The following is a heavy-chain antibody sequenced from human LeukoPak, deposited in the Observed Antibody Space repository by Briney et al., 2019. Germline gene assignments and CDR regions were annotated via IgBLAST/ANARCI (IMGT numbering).Heavy chain of an antibody. CDR2: MNPNSGNT. Sequence: ASVKVSCKASGYTFTSYGISWVRQAPGQGLEWMGWMNPNSGNTGYAQKFQGRVTVTRNTSISTAYMELSNLRSEDTAVYYCARGVPRYDFWSGYYSYDFDYWGQGTLVTVSS. D-gene: IGHD3-3*01. CDR3: ARGVPRYDFWSGYYSYDFDY. CDR1: GYTFTSYG. V-gene: IGHV1-8*02. J-gene: IGHJ4*02.